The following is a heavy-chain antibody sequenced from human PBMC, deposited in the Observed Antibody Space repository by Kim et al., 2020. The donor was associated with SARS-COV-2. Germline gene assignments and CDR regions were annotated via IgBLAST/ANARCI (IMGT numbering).Heavy chain of an antibody. CDR2: IYYSGST. CDR3: ARQRTGDYAY. CDR1: GGSISSSSYY. D-gene: IGHD4-17*01. V-gene: IGHV4-39*01. Sequence: SETLSLTCTVSGGSISSSSYYWGWIRQPPGKGLEWIGSIYYSGSTYYNPSLKSRVTISVDTSKNQFSLKLSSVTAADTAVYYCARQRTGDYAYWGQGTLVTVSS. J-gene: IGHJ4*02.